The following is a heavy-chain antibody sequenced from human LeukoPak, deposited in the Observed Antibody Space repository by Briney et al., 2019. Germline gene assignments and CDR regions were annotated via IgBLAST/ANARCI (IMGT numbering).Heavy chain of an antibody. Sequence: GGSLRLSCAASGLTFSSYWMHWVRQAPGKGLVWVSRINSDGSSTSYADSVKGRFTISRDNAKNTLYLQVNSLRAEDTAVYYCVVFGAGDGGFDIWGQGTMVTVSS. V-gene: IGHV3-74*01. CDR1: GLTFSSYW. CDR2: INSDGSST. J-gene: IGHJ3*02. CDR3: VVFGAGDGGFDI. D-gene: IGHD3-10*01.